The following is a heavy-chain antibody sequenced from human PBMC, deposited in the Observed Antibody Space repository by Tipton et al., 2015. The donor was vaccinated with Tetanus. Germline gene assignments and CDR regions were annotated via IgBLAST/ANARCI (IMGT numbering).Heavy chain of an antibody. CDR3: AKPNIVVVVAATALDY. D-gene: IGHD2-15*01. CDR1: GFTFSSYA. V-gene: IGHV3-23*01. CDR2: ISGSGGST. J-gene: IGHJ4*02. Sequence: CAASGFTFSSYAMSWVRQAPGKGLEWVSAISGSGGSTYYADSVKGRFTISRDNSKNTLYLQMNSLRAEDTAVYYCAKPNIVVVVAATALDYWGQGTLVTVSS.